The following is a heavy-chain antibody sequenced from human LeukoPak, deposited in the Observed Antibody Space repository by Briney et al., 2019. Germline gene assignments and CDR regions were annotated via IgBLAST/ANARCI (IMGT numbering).Heavy chain of an antibody. CDR1: GFRFNTYW. J-gene: IGHJ5*02. Sequence: GGSLRLSCAASGFRFNTYWLSWVRQAPGKGLEWVSYISTSGSTIYYADSVKGRFTISRDNAKNSLYLQMGSLRAEDTAVYYCARGPPLFDPWGQGTPVTVSS. CDR3: ARGPPLFDP. CDR2: ISTSGSTI. V-gene: IGHV3-48*01. D-gene: IGHD3-16*02.